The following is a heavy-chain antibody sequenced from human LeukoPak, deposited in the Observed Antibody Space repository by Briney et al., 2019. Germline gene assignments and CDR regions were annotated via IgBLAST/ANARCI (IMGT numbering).Heavy chain of an antibody. V-gene: IGHV4-59*01. J-gene: IGHJ3*02. CDR3: ARDRRRELLHAFDI. CDR1: GGTISRYF. CDR2: IDYSGST. Sequence: SETLSLTCTVSGGTISRYFWSWIRQPPGKGLEWIAYIDYSGSTNYNPSLKSRLTISLDASKNQFSLKLSSVNAADTAVYYCARDRRRELLHAFDIWGQGTMVTASS. D-gene: IGHD1-26*01.